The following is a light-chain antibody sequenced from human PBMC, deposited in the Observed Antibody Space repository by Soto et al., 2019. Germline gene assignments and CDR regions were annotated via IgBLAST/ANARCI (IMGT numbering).Light chain of an antibody. V-gene: IGKV3-20*01. CDR3: QQFDGSRPAFT. CDR1: QTVNSRH. CDR2: GAS. Sequence: ESLLTQSPGTLSLSPGERATLSCRASQTVNSRHLNWYQHKPGQAPRLLIYGASIRAAGIPDRFSGSRSGADFSLTITRLEPEDSAVYYCQQFDGSRPAFTFSQDTKLKI. J-gene: IGKJ2*01.